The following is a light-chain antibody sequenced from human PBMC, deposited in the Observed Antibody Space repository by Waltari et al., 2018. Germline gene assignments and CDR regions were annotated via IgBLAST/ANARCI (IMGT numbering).Light chain of an antibody. J-gene: IGLJ3*02. CDR3: CSYAGSNSWV. CDR2: EGS. Sequence: QSALTQTASVSGSPGQSITISCTGTSSDVGRYNLASWYQQHPGKVPKFMIYEGSERPSGVSNRFSGTKSGNTATLTISGLQAEDEADYYCCSYAGSNSWVFGGGTKLTVV. CDR1: SSDVGRYNL. V-gene: IGLV2-23*01.